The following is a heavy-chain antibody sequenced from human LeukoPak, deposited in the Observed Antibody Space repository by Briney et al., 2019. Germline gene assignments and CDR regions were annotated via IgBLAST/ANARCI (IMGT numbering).Heavy chain of an antibody. J-gene: IGHJ6*03. V-gene: IGHV3-33*01. CDR1: GFTFSSFG. D-gene: IGHD4-11*01. CDR2: IWDDGSSK. CDR3: VRDRDYSAGFPYSSMDV. Sequence: GRSLRLSWAASGFTFSSFGMHWVRQAPGKGRGWVALIWDDGSSKNYADSVKGRFTISRDNSKNTLYLQTDSLRVDDTAVYYCVRDRDYSAGFPYSSMDVWGTGTTVTVSS.